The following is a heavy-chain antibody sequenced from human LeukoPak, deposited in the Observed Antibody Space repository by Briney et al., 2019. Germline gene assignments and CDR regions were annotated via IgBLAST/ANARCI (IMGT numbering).Heavy chain of an antibody. CDR3: AKAGTQQWLLFVGVY. Sequence: PGGSLRLSCAASGFTFSSYWMSWVRQAPGKGLEWVANIKQDGSEKYYVDSVKGRFTISRDNVKNSLYLQMNSLRAEDTAVYYCAKAGTQQWLLFVGVYWGQGALVTVSS. CDR2: IKQDGSEK. D-gene: IGHD6-19*01. J-gene: IGHJ4*02. V-gene: IGHV3-7*01. CDR1: GFTFSSYW.